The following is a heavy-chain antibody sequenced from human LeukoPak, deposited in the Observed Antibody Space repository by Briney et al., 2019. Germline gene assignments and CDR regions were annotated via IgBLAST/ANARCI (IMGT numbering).Heavy chain of an antibody. CDR1: GGSISSANNY. V-gene: IGHV4-61*02. D-gene: IGHD3-22*01. Sequence: SQTLSLTCTVSGGSISSANNYWTWIRQPAGKGLEWIGRIYTSGGTNYNPSLKSRVTISVDTSKNQFSLKLSSVTAADTAVYYCARCPYYYDGSGYYVFDHWGQGTLVTVSS. CDR2: IYTSGGT. J-gene: IGHJ4*02. CDR3: ARCPYYYDGSGYYVFDH.